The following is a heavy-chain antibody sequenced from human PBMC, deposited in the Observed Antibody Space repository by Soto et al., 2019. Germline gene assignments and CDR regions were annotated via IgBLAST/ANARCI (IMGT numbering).Heavy chain of an antibody. CDR2: LSASGDNT. V-gene: IGHV3-23*01. CDR3: AKAGTHSYSDC. J-gene: IGHJ4*02. CDR1: GFTFSIYA. D-gene: IGHD1-1*01. Sequence: GSLRLSCAASGFTFSIYAMNWVSLAPGKGLEWVSALSASGDNTYYADSVKGRFTISRDNSKNTLYLQMNSLRAEDTAVYYCAKAGTHSYSDCWGQGTLVTVSS.